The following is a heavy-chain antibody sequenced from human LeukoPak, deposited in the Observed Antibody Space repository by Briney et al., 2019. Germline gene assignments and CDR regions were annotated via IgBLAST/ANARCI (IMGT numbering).Heavy chain of an antibody. D-gene: IGHD3-22*01. CDR2: IYPGDSDT. Sequence: GESLKISCKVSGFSFTNYWIGWVRQMPGKGLEWMGIIYPGDSDTRYSPSFQGQVTISADKSISTAYLQWSSLKASDTAMYYCARSDSSGYYVRTNAFDIWGQGTMVTVSS. CDR1: GFSFTNYW. CDR3: ARSDSSGYYVRTNAFDI. J-gene: IGHJ3*02. V-gene: IGHV5-51*01.